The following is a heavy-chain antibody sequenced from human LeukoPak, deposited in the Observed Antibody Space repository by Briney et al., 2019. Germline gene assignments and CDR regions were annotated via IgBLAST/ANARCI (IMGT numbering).Heavy chain of an antibody. Sequence: GASVKVSCKASGGTFSSYAISWVRQAPGQGLEWMGGIIPIFGTANCAQKFQGRVTITADESTSTAYMELSSLRSEDTAVYYCARYYYDSSGYDYWGQGTLVTVSS. CDR3: ARYYYDSSGYDY. CDR2: IIPIFGTA. CDR1: GGTFSSYA. D-gene: IGHD3-22*01. V-gene: IGHV1-69*13. J-gene: IGHJ4*02.